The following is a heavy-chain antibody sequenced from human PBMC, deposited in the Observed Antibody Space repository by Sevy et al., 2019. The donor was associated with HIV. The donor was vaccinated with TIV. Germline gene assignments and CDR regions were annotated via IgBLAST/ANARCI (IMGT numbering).Heavy chain of an antibody. CDR3: ARDSTTRPRVLDY. D-gene: IGHD1-1*01. CDR1: GGSISSYF. CDR2: IYFTGNT. J-gene: IGHJ4*02. V-gene: IGHV4-59*01. Sequence: SDTLSLTCSVSGGSISSYFWTWVRQSPGKGLEWIGNIYFTGNTDYSPSLKSRFPLSLDTAESHVSLILNSVTAADTAVYYCARDSTTRPRVLDYWGQGTLVTFSS.